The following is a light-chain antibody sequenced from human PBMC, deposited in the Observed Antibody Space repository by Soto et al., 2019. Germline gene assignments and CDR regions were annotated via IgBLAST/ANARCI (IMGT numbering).Light chain of an antibody. J-gene: IGKJ4*01. Sequence: ETVLTQSPATLSLSPGERATLSCRASQSISNSLAWYQHKPGQAPRLLIYDASNRATGISARFSGSGSGTDFTLTISSLEPEDFAVYYCQQRSNWPLFGGGTKVEIE. CDR2: DAS. V-gene: IGKV3-11*01. CDR3: QQRSNWPL. CDR1: QSISNS.